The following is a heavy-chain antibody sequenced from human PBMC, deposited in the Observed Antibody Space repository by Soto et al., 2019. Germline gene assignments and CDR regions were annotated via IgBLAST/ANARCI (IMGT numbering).Heavy chain of an antibody. J-gene: IGHJ4*02. V-gene: IGHV4-59*04. CDR2: IHYSGST. CDR3: ASQHYYDSSGYYVVY. Sequence: PSETLSLTCTVSGGSISNYYWNWIRQSPGKGLEWIGYIHYSGSTYYDSSLQSRVTISIDTSKNQFSLKLSSVTATDTAVYYCASQHYYDSSGYYVVYWGQGTLVTVSS. D-gene: IGHD3-22*01. CDR1: GGSISNYY.